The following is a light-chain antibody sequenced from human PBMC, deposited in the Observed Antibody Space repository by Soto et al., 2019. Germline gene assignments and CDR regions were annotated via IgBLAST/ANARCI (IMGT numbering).Light chain of an antibody. CDR2: EVN. V-gene: IGLV2-11*01. Sequence: QSVLTQPRSVSGSPGQSVSISCTGTNSNVGGYNYLSWYQQYPGKAPKLIIFEVNKRPAGVPNRFSGSKSGNTASLTISALQADDEADYYCAAWDDSLNGGVFGGGTKLTVL. CDR3: AAWDDSLNGGV. CDR1: NSNVGGYNY. J-gene: IGLJ3*02.